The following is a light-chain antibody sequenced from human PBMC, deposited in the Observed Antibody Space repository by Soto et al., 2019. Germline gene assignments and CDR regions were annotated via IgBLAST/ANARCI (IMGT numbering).Light chain of an antibody. Sequence: QSGLTQPASVSGSPGQSITISCTGTSSDIGDYNYVSWYQQHPGKAPKLMIYEVSYRPSGVSDRFSGSKSDNTASLTISGLQAEDEAHYYCSSHSSSSTLYVFGTGTKLTVL. CDR3: SSHSSSSTLYV. CDR2: EVS. V-gene: IGLV2-14*01. CDR1: SSDIGDYNY. J-gene: IGLJ1*01.